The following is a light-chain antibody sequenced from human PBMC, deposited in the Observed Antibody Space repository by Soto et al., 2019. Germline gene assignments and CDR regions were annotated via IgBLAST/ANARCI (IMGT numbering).Light chain of an antibody. CDR3: CSYAGTSYV. Sequence: QSALTQPRSVSGSPGQSVTISCTGTSRDVGFYNFVSWYQQHPGKVPKLMIYDVSKWPSGVPDRFSGSKSGNTAFLTISGLQAEDEADYYCCSYAGTSYVFGTGTKLTVL. V-gene: IGLV2-11*01. J-gene: IGLJ1*01. CDR2: DVS. CDR1: SRDVGFYNF.